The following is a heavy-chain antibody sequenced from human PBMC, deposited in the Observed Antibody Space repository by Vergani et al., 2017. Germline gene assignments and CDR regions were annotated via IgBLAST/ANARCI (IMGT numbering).Heavy chain of an antibody. CDR2: IYVSGIT. V-gene: IGHV4-61*02. J-gene: IGHJ3*01. CDR3: ARDNKQLRPRAFEL. CDR1: GSSINNDFYY. D-gene: IGHD4-23*01. Sequence: QVQLQESGPGLLKPSQTLSLTCTFSGSSINNDFYYCHWIRQPAGKGLEWIGRIYVSGITDYNSSLQSRVSMSVDTSTNQFSLTLTSVTAADTAVYYCARDNKQLRPRAFELWGQGTMGTVSS.